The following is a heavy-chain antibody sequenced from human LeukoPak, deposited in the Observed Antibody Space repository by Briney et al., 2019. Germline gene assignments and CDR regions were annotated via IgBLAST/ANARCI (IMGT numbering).Heavy chain of an antibody. Sequence: SETLSLTCTVSGGSISSGDYYWSWIRQPPGKGLEWIGYIYYSGSTYYNPSLKSRVTISVDTSKNQFPLKLSSVTAADTAVYYCASETPVYYDFWSGYWTWGQGTLVTVSS. CDR1: GGSISSGDYY. V-gene: IGHV4-30-4*01. J-gene: IGHJ5*02. D-gene: IGHD3-3*01. CDR3: ASETPVYYDFWSGYWT. CDR2: IYYSGST.